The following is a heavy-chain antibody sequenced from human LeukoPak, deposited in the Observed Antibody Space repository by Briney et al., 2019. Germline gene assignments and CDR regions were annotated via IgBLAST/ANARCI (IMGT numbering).Heavy chain of an antibody. Sequence: SETLSLTCAVYGGSFSGYYWSWIRQPPGKGLEWIGEINHSGSTNYNPSLQSRVTISLDTSKSQFFLNLTSVIAADTAVYYCARHRTLLLWFGELLEDWFDPWGQGTLVTVSS. CDR1: GGSFSGYY. CDR3: ARHRTLLLWFGELLEDWFDP. V-gene: IGHV4-34*01. CDR2: INHSGST. D-gene: IGHD3-10*01. J-gene: IGHJ5*02.